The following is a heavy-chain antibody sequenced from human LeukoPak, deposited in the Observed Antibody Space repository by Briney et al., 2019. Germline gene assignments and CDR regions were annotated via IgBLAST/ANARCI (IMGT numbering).Heavy chain of an antibody. Sequence: ASVKVSCKASGYTFTSYYMHWVRQPPGQGLEWMGIINPSGGSTSYAQKFQGRVTMTRDTSTSTVYMELSSLRSEDTAVYYCAREWAVAGSGYDAFDIWGQGTMVTVSS. CDR3: AREWAVAGSGYDAFDI. D-gene: IGHD6-19*01. CDR2: INPSGGST. V-gene: IGHV1-46*01. CDR1: GYTFTSYY. J-gene: IGHJ3*02.